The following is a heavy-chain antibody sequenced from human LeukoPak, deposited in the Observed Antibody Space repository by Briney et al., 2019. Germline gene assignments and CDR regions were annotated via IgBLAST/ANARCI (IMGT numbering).Heavy chain of an antibody. V-gene: IGHV4-34*01. CDR1: GGSFSGYY. D-gene: IGHD5-24*01. CDR2: INHGGGT. J-gene: IGHJ4*02. CDR3: ARGRDGYSNY. Sequence: SETLSLTCAVYGGSFSGYYWSWIRQPPGKGLEWIGEINHGGGTNCNPSLKSRVTISIDTSKNQFSLKLNSVTAADTAVYYCARGRDGYSNYWGQGTLVTVSS.